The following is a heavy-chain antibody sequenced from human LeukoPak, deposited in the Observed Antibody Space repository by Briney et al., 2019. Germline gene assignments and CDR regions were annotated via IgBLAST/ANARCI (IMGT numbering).Heavy chain of an antibody. Sequence: SETLSLTCTVSGGSISSYYWSWIRQPPGKGLEWIGSIYYSGSTYYNPSLKSRVTISVDTSKNQFSLKLSSVTAADTAVYYCARHLGFLEWPYFDYWGQGTLVTVSS. V-gene: IGHV4-59*05. CDR1: GGSISSYY. D-gene: IGHD3-3*01. CDR3: ARHLGFLEWPYFDY. J-gene: IGHJ4*02. CDR2: IYYSGST.